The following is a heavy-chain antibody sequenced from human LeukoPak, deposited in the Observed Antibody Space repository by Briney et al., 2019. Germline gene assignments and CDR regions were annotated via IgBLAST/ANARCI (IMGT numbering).Heavy chain of an antibody. CDR2: ISSSGST. CDR3: ARTRYYYGSRSYGAPYYFDY. D-gene: IGHD3-10*01. V-gene: IGHV4-4*07. J-gene: IGHJ4*02. CDR1: GDSITYFY. Sequence: PSETLSLTCSVSGDSITYFYWSWIRQAAGKGLEWIGRISSSGSTDYNASLKSRVTMSVDTSKNQLSLKVISVTAADTAVYYCARTRYYYGSRSYGAPYYFDYWGQGTLVTVSS.